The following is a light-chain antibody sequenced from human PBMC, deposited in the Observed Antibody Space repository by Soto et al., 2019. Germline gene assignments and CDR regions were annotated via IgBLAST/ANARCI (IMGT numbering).Light chain of an antibody. J-gene: IGKJ3*01. Sequence: DIQMTQSPSSLSASVGDRVTITCRASQSISNYLNRYQQKPGKAPKLLIYAASSLQSGVPSRFSGSGSGTDFTLTISSLQPEDFATYSCQQSYTTLFTFGPGTNVDIK. CDR3: QQSYTTLFT. V-gene: IGKV1-39*01. CDR2: AAS. CDR1: QSISNY.